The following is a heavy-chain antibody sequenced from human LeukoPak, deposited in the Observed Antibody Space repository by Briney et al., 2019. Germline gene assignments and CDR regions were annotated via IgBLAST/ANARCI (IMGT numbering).Heavy chain of an antibody. D-gene: IGHD2-8*01. J-gene: IGHJ4*02. CDR2: INQGGSEK. CDR3: ARLVNGASDL. CDR1: GFNFSTYP. Sequence: PGGSLRLSCAASGFNFSTYPMRWVRQAPGKGLEWVASINQGGSEKYYVDSVKGRFTISRDNAKTSLYLQMNSLRAEDTALYYCARLVNGASDLWGQGTLVTVSS. V-gene: IGHV3-7*01.